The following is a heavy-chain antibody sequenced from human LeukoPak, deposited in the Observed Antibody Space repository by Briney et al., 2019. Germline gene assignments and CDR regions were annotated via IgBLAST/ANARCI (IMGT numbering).Heavy chain of an antibody. V-gene: IGHV3-21*01. D-gene: IGHD3-10*01. CDR3: ARDPITENGMDG. J-gene: IGHJ6*02. Sequence: GGSLRLSCAASGFTFSSYSMNWVRQAPGKGLEWVSSISSSSSYIYYADSVKGRFTIYRDNAKNTLYLQMNRLRAEETAVNYCARDPITENGMDGWGQGTTVTVSS. CDR1: GFTFSSYS. CDR2: ISSSSSYI.